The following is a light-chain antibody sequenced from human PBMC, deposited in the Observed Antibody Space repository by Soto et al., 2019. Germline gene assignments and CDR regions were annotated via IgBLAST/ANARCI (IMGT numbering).Light chain of an antibody. CDR2: GAS. CDR3: QQYNDWPLPT. Sequence: EIVMTQSPATLLVSPGERVTLSCRASRSIITNLAWYQHKPCQAPRLLIYGASTRAAGIPARFTGSGSGTEFTLTISSLQSEDFAFYYCQQYNDWPLPTFGGGTKVEIK. J-gene: IGKJ4*01. CDR1: RSIITN. V-gene: IGKV3-15*01.